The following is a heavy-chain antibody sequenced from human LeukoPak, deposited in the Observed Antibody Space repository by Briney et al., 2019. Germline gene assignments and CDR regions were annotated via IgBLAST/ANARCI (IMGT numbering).Heavy chain of an antibody. J-gene: IGHJ5*02. CDR2: INHSGST. CDR3: ARRGVGYCSSTSCLRPPFDP. V-gene: IGHV4-34*01. CDR1: GGSFSGYY. D-gene: IGHD2-2*01. Sequence: SETLSLTCAVYGGSFSGYYWSWIRQPPGKGLEWFGEINHSGSTNYNPSLKSRVTISVDTSKNQFSLKLSSVTAADTAVYYCARRGVGYCSSTSCLRPPFDPWGQGTLVTVSS.